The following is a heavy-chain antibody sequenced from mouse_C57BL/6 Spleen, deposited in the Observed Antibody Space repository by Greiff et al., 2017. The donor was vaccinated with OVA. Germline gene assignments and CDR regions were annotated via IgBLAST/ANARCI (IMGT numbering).Heavy chain of an antibody. Sequence: QVQLKESGPELVKPGASVKISCKASGYAFSSSWMNWVKQRPGKGLEWIGRIYPGDGDTNYNGKFKGKATLTADKSSSTAYMQLSSLTSEDSAVYFCARDGSSYHYLDYWGQGTTLTVSS. V-gene: IGHV1-82*01. CDR1: GYAFSSSW. J-gene: IGHJ2*01. CDR3: ARDGSSYHYLDY. CDR2: IYPGDGDT. D-gene: IGHD1-1*01.